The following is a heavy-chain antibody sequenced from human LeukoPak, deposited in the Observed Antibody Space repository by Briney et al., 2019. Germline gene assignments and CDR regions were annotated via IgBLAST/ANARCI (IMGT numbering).Heavy chain of an antibody. D-gene: IGHD2-2*01. V-gene: IGHV1-2*02. CDR3: ARANFLYCSSSTCLFDY. CDR2: INPNDGDT. CDR1: GYTFTDYY. Sequence: ASVKLSCKASGYTFTDYYMHWVRQAPGQGFERMGWINPNDGDTNYAQKFQGRVTMTRDTSISTAHMEVSRLRSDDTAVYYCARANFLYCSSSTCLFDYWGQGTLVTVSS. J-gene: IGHJ4*02.